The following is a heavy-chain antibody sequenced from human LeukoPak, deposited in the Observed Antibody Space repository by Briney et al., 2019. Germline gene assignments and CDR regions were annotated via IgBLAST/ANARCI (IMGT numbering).Heavy chain of an antibody. CDR3: ARVAAAAGSRCFDY. CDR2: IYYSGST. J-gene: IGHJ4*02. Sequence: SETPSLTCTVSGCSISSYYWSWIRQPPGKGLEWIGYIYYSGSTNYNPSLKSRVTISVDTSKNQFSLKLSSVTAADTAVYYCARVAAAAGSRCFDYWGQGTLVTVSS. V-gene: IGHV4-59*01. D-gene: IGHD6-13*01. CDR1: GCSISSYY.